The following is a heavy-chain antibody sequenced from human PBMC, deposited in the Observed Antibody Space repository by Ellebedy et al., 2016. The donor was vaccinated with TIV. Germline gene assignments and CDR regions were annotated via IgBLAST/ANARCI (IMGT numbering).Heavy chain of an antibody. Sequence: PGGSLRLSCAASGFTFITFWRTWVPQVPGKGLEWVASINQEGSQKYSVESVKGRFTIARDNAKNSLYLQMNSLRTEDTAVYYCARDVGDYWGQGTLVTVSS. V-gene: IGHV3-7*03. J-gene: IGHJ4*02. CDR3: ARDVGDY. CDR1: GFTFITFW. CDR2: INQEGSQK.